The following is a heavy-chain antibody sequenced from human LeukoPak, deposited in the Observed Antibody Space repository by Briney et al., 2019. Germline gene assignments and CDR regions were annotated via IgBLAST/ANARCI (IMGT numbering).Heavy chain of an antibody. J-gene: IGHJ3*02. CDR2: IKQDGSEK. CDR3: AKVYYDILTGYWPDAFDI. D-gene: IGHD3-9*01. V-gene: IGHV3-7*01. CDR1: GFTFSSYW. Sequence: PGGSLRLSCAASGFTFSSYWMSWVRQAPGKGLEWVANIKQDGSEKYYVDSVKGRFTISRDNAKNSLYLQMNSLRAEDTAVYYCAKVYYDILTGYWPDAFDIWGQGTMVTVSS.